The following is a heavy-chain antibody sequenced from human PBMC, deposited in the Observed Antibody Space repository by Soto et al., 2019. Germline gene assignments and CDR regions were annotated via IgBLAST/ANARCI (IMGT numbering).Heavy chain of an antibody. CDR3: ARESLRSSGWSYSDY. CDR2: SNSDGSST. V-gene: IGHV3-74*01. CDR1: GFTFSSHW. Sequence: EVQLVESGGGLVQPGGSLRLSCAASGFTFSSHWMHWVRQAPGKGLVWVSRSNSDGSSTSYADSVKGRFTISSDNAKNTRDLQMNSLGAEDTAVYYCARESLRSSGWSYSDYWGQGTLVTVSS. J-gene: IGHJ4*02. D-gene: IGHD6-19*01.